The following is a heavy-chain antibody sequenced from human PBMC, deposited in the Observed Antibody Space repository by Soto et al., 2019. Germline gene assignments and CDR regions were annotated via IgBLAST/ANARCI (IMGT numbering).Heavy chain of an antibody. D-gene: IGHD5-12*01. CDR1: GFTFSSYA. CDR2: ISGSGGST. Sequence: QPGGSLRLSCAASGFTFSSYAMSWVRQALGKRLEWVSAISGSGGSTYYADSVKGRFTISRDNSKNTLYLQMNSLRAEDTAVYYSAKDHGGYDFCPFDYWGQGTLVTVSS. CDR3: AKDHGGYDFCPFDY. V-gene: IGHV3-23*01. J-gene: IGHJ4*02.